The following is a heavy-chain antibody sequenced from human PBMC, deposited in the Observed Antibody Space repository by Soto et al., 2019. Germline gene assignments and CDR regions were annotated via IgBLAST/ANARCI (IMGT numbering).Heavy chain of an antibody. CDR2: IYPGDSDT. V-gene: IGHV5-51*01. Sequence: HGESLKISCKGSGYSFTSYWIGWVRQMPGKGLEWMGIIYPGDSDTRYSPSFQGQVTISADKSISTAYLQWSSLKASDTAMYYCARHRYYDSSGYSVSGAFEIWGQGTMVTVSS. D-gene: IGHD3-22*01. CDR1: GYSFTSYW. J-gene: IGHJ3*02. CDR3: ARHRYYDSSGYSVSGAFEI.